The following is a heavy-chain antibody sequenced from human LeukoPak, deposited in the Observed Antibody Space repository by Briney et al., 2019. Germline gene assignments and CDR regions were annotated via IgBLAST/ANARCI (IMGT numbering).Heavy chain of an antibody. CDR3: ARDRGAVAGTSNGAFDI. CDR2: INPSGGST. CDR1: GYTFTSYY. J-gene: IGHJ3*02. D-gene: IGHD6-19*01. V-gene: IGHV1-46*01. Sequence: GASVKVSCKASGYTFTSYYMHWVRQAPGQGLEWMGIINPSGGSTSYAQKFQGRVTMTRDTSTSTVYMELNSLRPEDTAVYYCARDRGAVAGTSNGAFDIWGQGTMVTVSS.